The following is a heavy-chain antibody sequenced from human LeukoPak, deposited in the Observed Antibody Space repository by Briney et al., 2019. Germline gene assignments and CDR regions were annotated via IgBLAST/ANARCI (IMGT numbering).Heavy chain of an antibody. J-gene: IGHJ4*02. CDR2: IYPGDSDT. Sequence: GESLKISCKGSGYSFTSYWIGWERQMPGKGLEWMGIIYPGDSDTRYSPSFQGQVTISADKSISTAYLQWSSLKASDTAMYYCARTEIHDYGDYLYYFDYWGQGTLVTVSS. D-gene: IGHD4-17*01. CDR1: GYSFTSYW. V-gene: IGHV5-51*01. CDR3: ARTEIHDYGDYLYYFDY.